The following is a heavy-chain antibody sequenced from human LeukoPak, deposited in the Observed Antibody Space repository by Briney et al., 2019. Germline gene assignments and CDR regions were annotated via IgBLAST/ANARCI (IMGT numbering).Heavy chain of an antibody. CDR2: LYYSGST. Sequence: PSETLSLTCSVSGGSISSYYWSWIRQPPGKGLEWIGYLYYSGSTNSNPSLKSRVTMSVDTSKNQFSLKLSSVTAADTAVYCCARTRIQLWGLIDYWGQGTLVTVSS. D-gene: IGHD5-18*01. V-gene: IGHV4-59*08. J-gene: IGHJ4*02. CDR1: GGSISSYY. CDR3: ARTRIQLWGLIDY.